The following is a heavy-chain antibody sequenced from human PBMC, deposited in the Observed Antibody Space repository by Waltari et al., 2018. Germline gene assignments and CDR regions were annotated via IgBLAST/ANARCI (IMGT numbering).Heavy chain of an antibody. V-gene: IGHV3-30*01. CDR2: VSYDGSKK. D-gene: IGHD3-22*01. J-gene: IGHJ4*02. CDR3: ARLGPSYYYDSSGAAWFDY. Sequence: QVQLVESGGGVVQPGRSLRLSCAASGFTFSSYAMHWVRQAPGRALGWVAVVSYDGSKKNSADSGKGRFTISRDNSNNTLYLQMNSRGAEDTAVYYCARLGPSYYYDSSGAAWFDYWGQGTLVTVSS. CDR1: GFTFSSYA.